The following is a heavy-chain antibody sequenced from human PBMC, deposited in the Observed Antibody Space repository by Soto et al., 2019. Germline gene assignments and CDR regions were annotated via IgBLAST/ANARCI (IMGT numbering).Heavy chain of an antibody. V-gene: IGHV3-21*01. Sequence: GGSLRLSCAASGFTFSSYSMNWVRQAPGKGLEWVSSICGGSTYIYYADSVKGRFTISRDNAKNSLYLQMNSLRAEDTAVYYCARDPHCSGGSCYGYDFDYWGQGTQVTVSS. CDR2: ICGGSTYI. D-gene: IGHD2-15*01. J-gene: IGHJ4*02. CDR3: ARDPHCSGGSCYGYDFDY. CDR1: GFTFSSYS.